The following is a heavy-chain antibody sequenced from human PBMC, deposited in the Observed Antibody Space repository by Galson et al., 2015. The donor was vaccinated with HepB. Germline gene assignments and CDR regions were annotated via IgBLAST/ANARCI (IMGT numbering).Heavy chain of an antibody. CDR2: ISYDGSNK. J-gene: IGHJ6*04. Sequence: SLRLSCAASGFTFSSYGMHWVRQAPGKGLEWVAVISYDGSNKYYADSVKGRFTISRDNSKNTLYLQMNSLRAEDTAVYYCAKDRPALDVWGKGTTVTVSS. CDR3: AKDRPALDV. V-gene: IGHV3-30*18. CDR1: GFTFSSYG.